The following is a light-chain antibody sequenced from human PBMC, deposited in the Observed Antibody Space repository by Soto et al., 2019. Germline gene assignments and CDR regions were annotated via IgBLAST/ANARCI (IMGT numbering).Light chain of an antibody. V-gene: IGKV3-20*01. CDR3: QQYGSSPRFT. CDR1: QSVSSSY. CDR2: GAS. Sequence: EIVLTQSPGTLSLSPGERATLSCRASQSVSSSYLAWYQQKPGQAPRLLIYGASSRATDIPDRFSGSGSGTQFTLTISRLEPEDFAVYYCQQYGSSPRFTFGPGTRVDIK. J-gene: IGKJ3*01.